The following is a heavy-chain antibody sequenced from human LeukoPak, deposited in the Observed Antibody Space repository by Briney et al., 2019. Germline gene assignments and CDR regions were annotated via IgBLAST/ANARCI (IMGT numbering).Heavy chain of an antibody. J-gene: IGHJ6*02. CDR2: ISAYNGNT. D-gene: IGHD2-2*02. Sequence: GASVKVSCKASGYTFTSYGISWVRQAPGQGLEWMGWISAYNGNTNYAQKLQGRVTMTTDTSTSTAYMELRSLRSDDTAVYYCARDSVVVPAAIYGIDVWGQGTTVTVSS. V-gene: IGHV1-18*01. CDR3: ARDSVVVPAAIYGIDV. CDR1: GYTFTSYG.